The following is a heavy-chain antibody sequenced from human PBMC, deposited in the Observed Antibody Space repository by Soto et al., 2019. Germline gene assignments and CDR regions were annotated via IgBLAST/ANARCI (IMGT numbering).Heavy chain of an antibody. CDR2: IIPIFGTA. J-gene: IGHJ6*02. Sequence: ASVKVSCKASGGTFSSYAISWVRQAPGQGLEWMGGIIPIFGTANYAQKFQGRVTITADESTSTAYMELSSLRSEDTAVYYCARGLDYYGSGSYYIYYYYYGMDVWGQGTTVTVSS. CDR1: GGTFSSYA. CDR3: ARGLDYYGSGSYYIYYYYYGMDV. D-gene: IGHD3-10*01. V-gene: IGHV1-69*13.